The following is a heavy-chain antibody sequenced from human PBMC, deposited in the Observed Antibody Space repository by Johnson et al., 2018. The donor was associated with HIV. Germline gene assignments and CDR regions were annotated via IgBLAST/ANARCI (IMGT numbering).Heavy chain of an antibody. Sequence: VQLVESGGGVVQPGRSLRLSCAASRFTFSTYGMHWVRQAPGKGLEWVSVIYSGGSTYYADSVKGRFTISRDNSKNTLYLQMNSLRAEDTAVYYCARDHSRDEAFDIWGQGTMVTVSS. V-gene: IGHV3-66*01. D-gene: IGHD5-24*01. CDR2: IYSGGST. CDR1: RFTFSTYG. J-gene: IGHJ3*02. CDR3: ARDHSRDEAFDI.